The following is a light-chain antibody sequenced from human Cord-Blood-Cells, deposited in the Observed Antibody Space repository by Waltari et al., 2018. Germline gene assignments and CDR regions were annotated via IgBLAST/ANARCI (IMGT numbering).Light chain of an antibody. V-gene: IGLV2-23*01. CDR3: CSYAGSWV. CDR2: EGS. J-gene: IGLJ3*02. CDR1: SSDVGSYNL. Sequence: QSALTQPASVSGPPGQSITISCTGTSSDVGSYNLVSWYQQHPGEAPKLMIYEGSKRPSGFSNRFSGSKSGKTASLTISGLQAEDEADYYCCSYAGSWVFGGGTKLTVL.